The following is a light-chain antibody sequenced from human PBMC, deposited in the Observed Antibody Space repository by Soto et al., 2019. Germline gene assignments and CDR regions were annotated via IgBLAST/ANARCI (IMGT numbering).Light chain of an antibody. CDR1: ESVSSY. Sequence: EIVLTQSPETLSLSPGERATLSCRASESVSSYLAWYQQKPGQAPRLLIYDASNRATGIPARFSGSGSGTDFTLTISSLEPEDFAVYYCQQRSNWSPLTFGGGTKVEIK. V-gene: IGKV3-11*01. J-gene: IGKJ4*01. CDR3: QQRSNWSPLT. CDR2: DAS.